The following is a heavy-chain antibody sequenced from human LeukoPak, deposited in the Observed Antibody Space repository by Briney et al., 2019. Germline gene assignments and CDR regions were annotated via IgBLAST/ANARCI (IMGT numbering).Heavy chain of an antibody. V-gene: IGHV3-21*01. J-gene: IGHJ4*02. Sequence: PGGSLRLSCAASGFTFSSFSMNWVRQAPGKGLEWVSSISSSSSYIYYADSLKGRFTISRDNAKNSLYLQMNSLRAEDTAVYYCARSRGGFGELLYSTQTSLDYWGQGTLVTVSS. CDR2: ISSSSSYI. CDR3: ARSRGGFGELLYSTQTSLDY. CDR1: GFTFSSFS. D-gene: IGHD3-10*01.